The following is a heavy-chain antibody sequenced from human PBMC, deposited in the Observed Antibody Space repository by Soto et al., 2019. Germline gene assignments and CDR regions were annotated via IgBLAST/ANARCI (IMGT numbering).Heavy chain of an antibody. Sequence: QVQLVQSGAEVKKPGASVKVSCKASGYTFTGYYMHWVRQAPGQGLEWMGWINPNSGGTNYAQEFQGWVTMTRDTSISAAYIELSRLRSDDTAVYYCARENDNSSGRALHYWGQETLVTVSS. CDR1: GYTFTGYY. CDR2: INPNSGGT. J-gene: IGHJ4*02. D-gene: IGHD3-22*01. CDR3: ARENDNSSGRALHY. V-gene: IGHV1-2*04.